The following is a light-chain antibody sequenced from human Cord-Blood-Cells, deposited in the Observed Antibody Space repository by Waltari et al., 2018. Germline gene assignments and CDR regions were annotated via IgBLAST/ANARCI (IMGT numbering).Light chain of an antibody. Sequence: EIVLTQSPATLSLSPGERATLSCRASQSVSSYLAWYQQKPGQAPRLLIYDASNRATGIPARFSGGGSGIDFTLTISSLEPEDFAVYYCQQRSNWPPLTFGGGTKVEIK. CDR1: QSVSSY. J-gene: IGKJ4*01. CDR2: DAS. CDR3: QQRSNWPPLT. V-gene: IGKV3-11*01.